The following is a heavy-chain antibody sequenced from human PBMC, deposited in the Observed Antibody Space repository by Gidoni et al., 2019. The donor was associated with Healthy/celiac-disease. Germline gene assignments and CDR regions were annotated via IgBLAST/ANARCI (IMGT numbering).Heavy chain of an antibody. D-gene: IGHD3-3*01. J-gene: IGHJ6*04. Sequence: QVQLVQSGAGVKKPGSSVKVYCKASGGTCSSYAISWVRQAHGHGLEWMGGSIPIFGTANCAQKFQGRVTIAADKSTSTAYMELSSLRSVDTAGYDCAGSGLLRFFEWLGYYGMDVWGKGTTVTVSS. CDR1: GGTCSSYA. CDR3: AGSGLLRFFEWLGYYGMDV. CDR2: SIPIFGTA. V-gene: IGHV1-69*06.